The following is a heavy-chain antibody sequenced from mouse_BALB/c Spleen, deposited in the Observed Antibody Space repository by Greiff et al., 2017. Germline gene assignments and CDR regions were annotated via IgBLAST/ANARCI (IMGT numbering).Heavy chain of an antibody. CDR2: ISSGGSYT. CDR3: ARDRDDGRASYYFDY. V-gene: IGHV5-9-4*01. J-gene: IGHJ2*01. CDR1: GFTFSSYA. Sequence: EVQLVESGGGLVKPGGSLKLSCAASGFTFSSYAMSWVRQSPEKRLEWVAEISSGGSYTYYPDTVTGRFTISRDNAKNTLYLEMSSLRSEDTAMYYCARDRDDGRASYYFDYWGQGTTLTVSS. D-gene: IGHD2-3*01.